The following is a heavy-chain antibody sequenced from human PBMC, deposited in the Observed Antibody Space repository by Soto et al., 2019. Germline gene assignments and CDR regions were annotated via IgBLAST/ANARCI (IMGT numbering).Heavy chain of an antibody. V-gene: IGHV3-23*01. CDR2: ISASGAYT. CDR1: GFAFSSYA. Sequence: GGSLRLSCAASGFAFSSYAVSWARQTPGKGLEWVSTISASGAYTYYADSVKGRFTISRDNSKNTLYLQMRSLRAGDTATYYCAKEVIAARPYYFDYWGQGTLVTVSS. CDR3: AKEVIAARPYYFDY. J-gene: IGHJ4*02. D-gene: IGHD6-6*01.